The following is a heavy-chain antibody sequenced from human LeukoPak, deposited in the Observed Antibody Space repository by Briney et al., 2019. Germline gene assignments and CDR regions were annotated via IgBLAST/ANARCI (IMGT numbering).Heavy chain of an antibody. J-gene: IGHJ6*02. CDR1: GGSISSSSYY. V-gene: IGHV4-61*01. CDR3: ARDLAMVRSHYYYGMDV. CDR2: IYYSGST. D-gene: IGHD3-10*01. Sequence: PSETLSLTCTVSGGSISSSSYYWSWIRQPPGKGLEWIGYIYYSGSTNYNPSLKSRVTISVDTSKNQFSLKLSSVTAADTAVYYCARDLAMVRSHYYYGMDVWGQGTTVTVSS.